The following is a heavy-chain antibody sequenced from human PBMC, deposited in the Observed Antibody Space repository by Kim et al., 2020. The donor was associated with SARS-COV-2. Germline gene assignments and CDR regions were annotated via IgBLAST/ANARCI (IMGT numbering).Heavy chain of an antibody. CDR1: GGSFSGYY. CDR2: INHSGST. Sequence: SETLSLTCAVYGGSFSGYYWSWIRQPPGKGLEWIGEINHSGSTTYNPSLKSRVTISVDTSKNQFSLKLSSVTAADTAVYYCARVGRFLEWLLSNHYYYYMDVWGKGTTVTVSS. CDR3: ARVGRFLEWLLSNHYYYYMDV. J-gene: IGHJ6*03. D-gene: IGHD3-3*01. V-gene: IGHV4-34*01.